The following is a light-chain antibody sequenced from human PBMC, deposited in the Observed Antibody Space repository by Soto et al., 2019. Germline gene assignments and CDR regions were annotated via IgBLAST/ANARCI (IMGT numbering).Light chain of an antibody. CDR1: QSVDSNY. CDR3: QQYGSSVYT. V-gene: IGKV3-20*01. CDR2: GTS. Sequence: ENVLTQSPGTLSLSPGERATLSCRASQSVDSNYLAWYQHKPGQTPRLLLYGTSTRATGIPDRFSGSGSGTDSTLAINGLEPEDFAVYYCQQYGSSVYTFGQGTKLEIK. J-gene: IGKJ2*01.